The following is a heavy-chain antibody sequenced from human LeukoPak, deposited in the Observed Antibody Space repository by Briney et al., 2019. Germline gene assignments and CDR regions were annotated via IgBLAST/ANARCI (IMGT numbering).Heavy chain of an antibody. CDR1: GFTFSSYW. V-gene: IGHV3-7*01. CDR3: VRDRGDYDFWSGHNHFYYYMDV. D-gene: IGHD3-3*01. Sequence: GGSLRLSCAASGFTFSSYWMSWVRQAPGKGLEWVANIKQDGSEKYSVDSVKGRFTISRDNAKNSLYLEMNSLRVEDTAVYYCVRDRGDYDFWSGHNHFYYYMDVWGKGTAVTVSS. J-gene: IGHJ6*03. CDR2: IKQDGSEK.